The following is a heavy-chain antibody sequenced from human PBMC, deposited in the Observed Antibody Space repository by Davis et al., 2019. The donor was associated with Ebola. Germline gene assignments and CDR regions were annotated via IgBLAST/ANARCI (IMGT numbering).Heavy chain of an antibody. CDR1: GFTFSSYA. D-gene: IGHD3-9*01. CDR3: ARDVSVLRYFDWCLDY. Sequence: PGGSLRLSCAASGFTFSSYAMHWVRQAPGKGLEWVAVISYDGSNKYYADSVKGRFTISRDNSKNTLYLQMNSLRAEDTAVYYCARDVSVLRYFDWCLDYWGQGTLVTVSS. CDR2: ISYDGSNK. V-gene: IGHV3-30*04. J-gene: IGHJ4*02.